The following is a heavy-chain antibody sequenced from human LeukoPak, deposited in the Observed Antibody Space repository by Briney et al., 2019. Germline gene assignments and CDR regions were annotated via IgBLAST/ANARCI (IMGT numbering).Heavy chain of an antibody. CDR2: ISGSGGST. D-gene: IGHD1-26*01. J-gene: IGHJ4*02. CDR3: AKFQRELLRCMDY. Sequence: RGSLRLSCAASGFTFSSYAMSWVRQAPGKGLEWVSAISGSGGSTYYADSVKGRFTISRDNSKKTLYLQMSSLRAEDTAVYYCAKFQRELLRCMDYWGQGTLVTVSS. V-gene: IGHV3-23*01. CDR1: GFTFSSYA.